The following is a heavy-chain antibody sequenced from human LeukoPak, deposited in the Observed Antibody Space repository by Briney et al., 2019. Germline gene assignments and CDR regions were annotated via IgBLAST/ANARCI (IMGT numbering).Heavy chain of an antibody. D-gene: IGHD6-6*01. CDR3: ASGGRPFY. J-gene: IGHJ4*02. Sequence: GGSLRLSCEGSGFTFRSHWMSWVRQAPGKGLEWVANIHQYGGEKYYVDSVKGRFAISRDNAKNSLYLQVNSLRAEDTAVYYCASGGRPFYWGQGTLVTVSS. CDR2: IHQYGGEK. CDR1: GFTFRSHW. V-gene: IGHV3-7*01.